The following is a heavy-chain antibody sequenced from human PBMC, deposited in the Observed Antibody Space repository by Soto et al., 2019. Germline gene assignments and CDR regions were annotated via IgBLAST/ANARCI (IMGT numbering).Heavy chain of an antibody. D-gene: IGHD6-19*01. V-gene: IGHV3-30-3*01. CDR3: ARGGSGWSSQPFDY. CDR2: ISYDGSNK. CDR1: GFTFSSYA. J-gene: IGHJ4*02. Sequence: QVQLVESGGGVVQPGRSLRLSCAASGFTFSSYAMHWVRQAPGKGQEWVAVISYDGSNKYYADSVKGRFTISRDNSKNTLYLQMNSLRAEDTAVYYCARGGSGWSSQPFDYWGQGTLVTVSS.